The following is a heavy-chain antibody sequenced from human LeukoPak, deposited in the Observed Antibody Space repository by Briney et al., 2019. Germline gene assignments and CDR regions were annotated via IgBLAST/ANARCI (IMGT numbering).Heavy chain of an antibody. CDR1: GFTVSSNY. CDR2: IYSGGST. Sequence: GGSLRLSCAASGFTVSSNYMSWVRQAPGKGLEWDSVIYSGGSTYYADSVKGRFTISRDNSKNTLYLQMNSLRAEDTAVYYCARDATYYYGSGSYPWGQGTLVTVSS. J-gene: IGHJ4*02. D-gene: IGHD3-10*01. V-gene: IGHV3-66*01. CDR3: ARDATYYYGSGSYP.